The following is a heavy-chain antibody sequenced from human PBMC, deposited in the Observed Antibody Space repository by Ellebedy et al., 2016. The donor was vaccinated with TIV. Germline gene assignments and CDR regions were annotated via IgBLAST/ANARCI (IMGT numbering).Heavy chain of an antibody. J-gene: IGHJ4*02. CDR1: GGSISSSNW. D-gene: IGHD6-19*01. CDR2: IFHAGST. Sequence: SETLSLTCAVSGGSISSSNWWSWVRQPPGKGLEWIGEIFHAGSTNCNPSLKSRVTISVDKSKNQFSLRLSSVTAADTAVYYCVSLTNAQWLVPGYFDTWGQGARVIVSS. CDR3: VSLTNAQWLVPGYFDT. V-gene: IGHV4-4*02.